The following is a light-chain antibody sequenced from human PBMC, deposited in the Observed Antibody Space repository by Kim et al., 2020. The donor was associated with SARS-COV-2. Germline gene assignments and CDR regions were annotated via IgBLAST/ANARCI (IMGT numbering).Light chain of an antibody. CDR1: QRIGTW. CDR2: EAS. CDR3: QQYNRSPGLT. V-gene: IGKV1-5*03. J-gene: IGKJ4*01. Sequence: DIQMTRSPSTLSVSIGDRVTITCRASQRIGTWLAWYQQKPGKAPRLLIYEASSLDSGVPSRFSGSGSGTEFTLTISSLQTDDFATYYCQQYNRSPGLTFGGGTKVDIK.